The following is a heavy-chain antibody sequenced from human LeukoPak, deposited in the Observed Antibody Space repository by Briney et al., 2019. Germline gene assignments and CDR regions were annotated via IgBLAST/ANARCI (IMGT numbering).Heavy chain of an antibody. Sequence: GGSLRLSCAASGLTFSRYSMNWVRQAPGKGLEWISHISSSSSPIYYADSVKGRFTISRDNAKNSLYLQMNSLRAEDTAVYYCARDGNYYGSGSYSVFPMDVWGKGTTVTVSS. V-gene: IGHV3-48*04. CDR2: ISSSSSPI. J-gene: IGHJ6*03. D-gene: IGHD3-10*01. CDR1: GLTFSRYS. CDR3: ARDGNYYGSGSYSVFPMDV.